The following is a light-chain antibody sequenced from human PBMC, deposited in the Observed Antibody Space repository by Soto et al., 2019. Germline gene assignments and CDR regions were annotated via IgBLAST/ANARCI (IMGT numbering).Light chain of an antibody. CDR3: QQYGSSRT. Sequence: EIVLTQSPGTLSLSPGERATLSCRASQSVSSSYLAWYQQKPGQAPRLLIHSASTRAADIPARFSGSGSGTEFTLTINSLQSEDFAVYYCQQYGSSRTFGQGTKVDIK. J-gene: IGKJ1*01. V-gene: IGKV3-20*01. CDR2: SAS. CDR1: QSVSSSY.